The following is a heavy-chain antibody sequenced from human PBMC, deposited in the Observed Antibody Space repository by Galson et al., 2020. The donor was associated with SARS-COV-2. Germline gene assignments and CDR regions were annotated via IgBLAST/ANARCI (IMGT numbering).Heavy chain of an antibody. Sequence: ASVKVSCKASGYTFTSYGISWVRQAPGQGLEWMGWISAYNGNTNYAQKLQGRVTMTTDTSTSTAYMELRSLRSDDTAVYYCARLPIFGVVRGYYYMDVWGKGTTVTVSS. J-gene: IGHJ6*03. CDR1: GYTFTSYG. D-gene: IGHD3-3*01. CDR3: ARLPIFGVVRGYYYMDV. V-gene: IGHV1-18*01. CDR2: ISAYNGNT.